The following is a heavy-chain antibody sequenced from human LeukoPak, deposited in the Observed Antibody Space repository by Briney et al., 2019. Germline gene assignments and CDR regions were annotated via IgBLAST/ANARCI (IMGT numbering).Heavy chain of an antibody. J-gene: IGHJ6*03. Sequence: PGGSLRLSCAASGFTFSSYAMHWVRQAPGKGLEYVSAISSNGGSTYYANSVKGRFTISRDNSKNTLYLQMGSLRAEDMAVYYCARGASSSWSGYYYMDVWGKGTTVTVSS. CDR1: GFTFSSYA. D-gene: IGHD6-13*01. CDR3: ARGASSSWSGYYYMDV. CDR2: ISSNGGST. V-gene: IGHV3-64*01.